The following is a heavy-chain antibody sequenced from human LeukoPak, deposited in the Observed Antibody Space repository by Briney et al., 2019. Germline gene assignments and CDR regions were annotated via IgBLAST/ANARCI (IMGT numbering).Heavy chain of an antibody. D-gene: IGHD6-13*01. CDR2: INHSGST. V-gene: IGHV4-34*01. Sequence: SETLSLTCAVYGGSFSGYYWSWICQPPGKGLEWIGEINHSGSTNYNPSLKSRVTISVDTSKNQFSLKLSSVTAADTAVYYCARIAAAGTYWGQGTLVTVSS. CDR1: GGSFSGYY. J-gene: IGHJ4*02. CDR3: ARIAAAGTY.